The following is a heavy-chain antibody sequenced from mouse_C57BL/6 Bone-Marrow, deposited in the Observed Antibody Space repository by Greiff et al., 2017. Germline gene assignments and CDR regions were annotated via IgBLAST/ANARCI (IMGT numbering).Heavy chain of an antibody. J-gene: IGHJ3*01. Sequence: VKLVESGPGLVAPSQSLSITCTVSGFSLTSYGVDWVRQSPGKGLEWLGVIWGVGSTNYNSALKSRLSISENNSKSQVFLKMNSLQTDNTDRYYCARAWFAYWGQGTLVTVSA. CDR3: ARAWFAY. CDR2: IWGVGST. CDR1: GFSLTSYG. V-gene: IGHV2-6*01.